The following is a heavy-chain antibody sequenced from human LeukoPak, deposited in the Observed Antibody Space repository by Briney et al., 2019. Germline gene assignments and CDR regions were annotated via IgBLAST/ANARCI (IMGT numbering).Heavy chain of an antibody. CDR1: GFTFSSYE. CDR3: ARDSIHGGWYPDAFDI. Sequence: PGGSLRLSCAASGFTFSSYEMNWVRQAPGKGLEWVSYISSSGSTIYYADSVKGRFTISRDNAKNSLYLQMNSLRAEDTAVYYCARDSIHGGWYPDAFDIWGQGTMVTVSS. J-gene: IGHJ3*02. CDR2: ISSSGSTI. D-gene: IGHD6-19*01. V-gene: IGHV3-48*03.